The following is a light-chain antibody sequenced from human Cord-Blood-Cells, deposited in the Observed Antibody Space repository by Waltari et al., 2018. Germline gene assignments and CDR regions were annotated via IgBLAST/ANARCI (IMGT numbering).Light chain of an antibody. CDR2: WAS. CDR3: QQYYSTPWT. Sequence: DIVITQSPDSLAVSLGERATINCKSSQSVLYSSNNKNYLAWYQQKPGQPPKLLIYWASTQESGVPDRFSGSGSGTDFTLTISSLQAEDVAVYYCQQYYSTPWTFGQGTKVEIK. V-gene: IGKV4-1*01. CDR1: QSVLYSSNNKNY. J-gene: IGKJ1*01.